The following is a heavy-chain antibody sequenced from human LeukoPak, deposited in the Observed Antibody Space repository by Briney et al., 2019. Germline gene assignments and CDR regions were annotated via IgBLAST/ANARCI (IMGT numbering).Heavy chain of an antibody. CDR3: ARDIYDSSGYYYGVSDY. CDR1: GFTFSTYG. J-gene: IGHJ4*02. CDR2: IWYDGSNK. V-gene: IGHV3-33*01. D-gene: IGHD3-22*01. Sequence: GGSLRLSCAASGFTFSTYGMHWVRQAPGKGLEWVAFIWYDGSNKYYADFVKGRFTISRDNSKNTLYLQMNSLRAEDTAVYYCARDIYDSSGYYYGVSDYWGQGALVTVSS.